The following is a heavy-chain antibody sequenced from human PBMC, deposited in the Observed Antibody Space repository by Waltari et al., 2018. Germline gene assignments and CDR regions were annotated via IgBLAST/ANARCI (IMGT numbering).Heavy chain of an antibody. CDR3: ARDRGYQDY. CDR1: GGSISISY. V-gene: IGHV4-59*01. Sequence: QVQLQESGPGLVKPSETLSLTCTVSGGSISISYWSWIRQPPGKGLEWIGYIYSSGSTNNNPSLKSRVIISVDTSKNQFSLKVRSMTAADTAVYYCARDRGYQDYWGQGTLVTVSS. CDR2: IYSSGST. D-gene: IGHD3-10*01. J-gene: IGHJ4*02.